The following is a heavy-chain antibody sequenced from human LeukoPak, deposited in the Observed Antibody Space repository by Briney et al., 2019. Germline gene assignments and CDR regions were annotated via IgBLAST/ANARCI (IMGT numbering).Heavy chain of an antibody. CDR1: GFTFSNYG. V-gene: IGHV3-30*18. CDR2: ISGDESKK. CDR3: ANPSGYYDSSGPSWFDP. J-gene: IGHJ5*02. D-gene: IGHD3-22*01. Sequence: GGSLRLSCAASGFTFSNYGMHWVRQAPGKGLEWVAIISGDESKKYYADSVKGRFSISRDNSKNTLYLQMNSLRAEDTAVYYCANPSGYYDSSGPSWFDPWGQGTLVTVSS.